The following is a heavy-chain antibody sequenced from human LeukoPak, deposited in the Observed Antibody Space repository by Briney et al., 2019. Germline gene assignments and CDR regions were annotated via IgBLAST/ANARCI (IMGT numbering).Heavy chain of an antibody. Sequence: GGSLRLSCAAYGFTVSSNYMSWVRQAPGKGLEWVSVIYSGGSTYYADSVKGRFTISRDNSKNTLYLQMNSLRAEDTAVYYCASTPYGDYYFDYWGQGTLVTVSS. CDR1: GFTVSSNY. D-gene: IGHD4-17*01. V-gene: IGHV3-66*02. J-gene: IGHJ4*02. CDR3: ASTPYGDYYFDY. CDR2: IYSGGST.